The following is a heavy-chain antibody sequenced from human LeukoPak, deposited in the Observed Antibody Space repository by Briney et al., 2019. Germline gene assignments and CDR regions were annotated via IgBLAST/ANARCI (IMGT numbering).Heavy chain of an antibody. CDR1: GFMFSSYA. D-gene: IGHD2-2*01. CDR2: ISGSGGST. CDR3: AKAQYRDVIVVVPAALNDY. Sequence: GGSLRLSCAASGFMFSSYAMSWVRQAPGKGLEWVSAISGSGGSTYYADSVKGRFTISRDNSKNTLYLQMNSLRAEDTAVYYCAKAQYRDVIVVVPAALNDYWGQGTLVTVSS. J-gene: IGHJ4*02. V-gene: IGHV3-23*01.